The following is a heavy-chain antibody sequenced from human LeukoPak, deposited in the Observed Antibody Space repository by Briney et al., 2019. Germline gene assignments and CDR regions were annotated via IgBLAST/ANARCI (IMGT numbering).Heavy chain of an antibody. CDR2: INSDGSSI. Sequence: QPGGSLRLSCAASGFTFSSHWMHWVRQAPGKGLVWVSRINSDGSSISYADSVKGRFTISRDNSKNMLYLQMNSLRAKDTAVYYCARGRGLDVWGQGTTVTVSS. D-gene: IGHD2-15*01. J-gene: IGHJ6*02. CDR1: GFTFSSHW. V-gene: IGHV3-74*01. CDR3: ARGRGLDV.